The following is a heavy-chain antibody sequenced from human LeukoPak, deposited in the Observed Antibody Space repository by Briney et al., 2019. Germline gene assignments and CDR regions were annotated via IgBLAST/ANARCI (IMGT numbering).Heavy chain of an antibody. CDR2: ISSSSSTK. D-gene: IGHD4-17*01. Sequence: GGSLRLSCAASGFTFSSYSMNWVRQAPGKGLEWVAYISSSSSTKYYADSVKGRFTISRDNAKNSLYLQMNSLRAEDTAVYYCARERDYGDYMFDPWGQGTLVTVSS. J-gene: IGHJ5*02. CDR3: ARERDYGDYMFDP. CDR1: GFTFSSYS. V-gene: IGHV3-48*01.